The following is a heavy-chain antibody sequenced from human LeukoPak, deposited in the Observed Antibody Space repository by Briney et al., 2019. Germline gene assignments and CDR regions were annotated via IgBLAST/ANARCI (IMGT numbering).Heavy chain of an antibody. CDR1: GFTFSSYA. CDR3: AKSGRSDGWQYCDF. J-gene: IGHJ4*02. Sequence: GGSLGLSCAASGFTFSSYAMSWVRQAPGKGLEWVSGLSASGGLTYYADSVKGRFTISRDNSKNTLYLQMNSLRADDTAVYYCAKSGRSDGWQYCDFGGQGTLVTVSS. CDR2: LSASGGLT. V-gene: IGHV3-23*01. D-gene: IGHD3-3*01.